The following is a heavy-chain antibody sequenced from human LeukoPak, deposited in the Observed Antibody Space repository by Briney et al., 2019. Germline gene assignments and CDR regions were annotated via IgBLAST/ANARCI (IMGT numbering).Heavy chain of an antibody. CDR2: TSGSGGTT. V-gene: IGHV3-23*01. J-gene: IGHJ6*03. Sequence: QPGGSLRLSCVASGFTFSSYAMSWVRQAPGKGLEWVSATSGSGGTTYYADSVKGRFTISRDDSKNTLYLQMNSLRAEDTAVYYCAKAPGRSGYFPHYYYYMDVWGKGTTVTVSS. CDR1: GFTFSSYA. CDR3: AKAPGRSGYFPHYYYYMDV. D-gene: IGHD3-3*01.